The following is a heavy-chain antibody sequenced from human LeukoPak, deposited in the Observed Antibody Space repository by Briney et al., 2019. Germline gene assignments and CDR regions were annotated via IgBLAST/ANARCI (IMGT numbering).Heavy chain of an antibody. CDR1: RFTFSSYA. CDR3: AKAVVSAATRHAFEDA. V-gene: IGHV3-23*01. J-gene: IGHJ4*02. CDR2: ISDSGGRT. D-gene: IGHD2-2*01. Sequence: GGSLRLSCAASRFTFSSYAMTWVRQAPGKGLEWVSSISDSGGRTYYADSVKGQFTISRDNSKTMLHLQMNSLRVEDTAVYYCAKAVVSAATRHAFEDAWGQGILVAVSS.